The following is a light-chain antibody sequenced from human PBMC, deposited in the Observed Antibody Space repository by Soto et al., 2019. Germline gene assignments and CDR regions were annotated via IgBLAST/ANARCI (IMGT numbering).Light chain of an antibody. CDR1: QSVLHSPNNKNY. V-gene: IGKV4-1*01. CDR3: QQYYTNSWS. CDR2: WAS. Sequence: DIVMTQSPDSLAVSLGERATINCKSSQSVLHSPNNKNYLAWYQHKPGQSPKMLIYWASFRESGVPDRFSGSGSGTDFTLTISSLQSEDVAVYYCQQYYTNSWSFGQGTKVGIK. J-gene: IGKJ1*01.